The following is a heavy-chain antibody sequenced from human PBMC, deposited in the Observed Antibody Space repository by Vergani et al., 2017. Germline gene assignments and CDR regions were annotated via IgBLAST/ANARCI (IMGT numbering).Heavy chain of an antibody. J-gene: IGHJ6*02. CDR2: IIPIFGTA. Sequence: QVQLVQSGAEVKKPGSSVKVSCKASGGTFSSYAISWVRQAPRQGLEWMGGIIPIFGTANYAQKFQGRVTITADESTSTAYMELSSLRSEDTAVYYCARPEDGSGSYSYYYYYYGMDVWGQGTTVTVSS. D-gene: IGHD3-10*01. V-gene: IGHV1-69*12. CDR1: GGTFSSYA. CDR3: ARPEDGSGSYSYYYYYYGMDV.